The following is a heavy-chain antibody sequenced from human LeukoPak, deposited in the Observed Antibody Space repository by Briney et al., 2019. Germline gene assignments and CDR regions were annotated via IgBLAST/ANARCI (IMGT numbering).Heavy chain of an antibody. CDR1: GFTFSSYS. CDR2: IRYDGSNK. CDR3: ARDSNRGDAFDI. J-gene: IGHJ3*02. Sequence: VGSLRLSCAASGFTFSSYSMHWVRQAPGKGLEWVAFIRYDGSNKYYADSVKGRFTISRDNSKNTLYLQMNSLRAEDTALYYCARDSNRGDAFDIWGQGTMVTVSS. V-gene: IGHV3-30*02. D-gene: IGHD3-16*02.